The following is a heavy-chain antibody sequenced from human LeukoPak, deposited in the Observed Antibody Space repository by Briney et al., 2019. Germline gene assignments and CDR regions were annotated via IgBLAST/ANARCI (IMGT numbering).Heavy chain of an antibody. CDR3: ARQGYCSGGSCRGQFYFDY. CDR1: GFTLSDHY. D-gene: IGHD2-15*01. Sequence: PGGSLRLSCAASGFTLSDHYMDWVRQAPGKWLEWVGRIRNKANSSTTEYAASVKGRFTVSRDDSKSLLYLQMNSLKTEDTAVYYCARQGYCSGGSCRGQFYFDYWGQGTLVTVSS. J-gene: IGHJ4*02. V-gene: IGHV3-72*01. CDR2: IRNKANSSTT.